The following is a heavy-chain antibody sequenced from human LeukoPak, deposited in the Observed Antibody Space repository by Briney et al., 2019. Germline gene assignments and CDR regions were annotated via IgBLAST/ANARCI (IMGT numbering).Heavy chain of an antibody. J-gene: IGHJ4*02. CDR2: TYPGDSDT. CDR3: ATRSSGYYDIFDY. D-gene: IGHD3-22*01. Sequence: GESLKISCKGSGYSFTSYWIGWVRQMPGKGLEWMGITYPGDSDTRYSPSFQGQVTISADKSISTAYLQWSSLKASDTAMYYCATRSSGYYDIFDYWGQGTLVTVSS. CDR1: GYSFTSYW. V-gene: IGHV5-51*01.